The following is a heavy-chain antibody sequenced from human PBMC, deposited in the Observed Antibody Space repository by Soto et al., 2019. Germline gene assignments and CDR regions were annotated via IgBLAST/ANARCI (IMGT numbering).Heavy chain of an antibody. J-gene: IGHJ4*02. CDR3: AREYSSSPEAFDF. CDR1: GGSVNDDSYY. Sequence: SETLSLTCTVSGGSVNDDSYYWSWIRQPPGKGLEWIGYIYYTGSTNYNPSLKSRVTISVDTSRNQFSLRLTSVTAADTAVFYCAREYSSSPEAFDFWGQGTLVTVSS. D-gene: IGHD6-6*01. V-gene: IGHV4-61*01. CDR2: IYYTGST.